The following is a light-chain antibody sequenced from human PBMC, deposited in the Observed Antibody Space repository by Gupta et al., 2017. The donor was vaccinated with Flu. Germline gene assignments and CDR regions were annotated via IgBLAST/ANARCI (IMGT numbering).Light chain of an antibody. CDR1: QSLLHSDGYNY. V-gene: IGKV2-28*01. CDR2: LGS. Sequence: IVMTQSALSLPVTPGEPASISCRSSQSLLHSDGYNYLDWYLQKPGQSPQLLIYLGSNRASGVSDRFSGSGSGTDFTLKISRVEAEDVGVYYCMQALQTPLTFGGGTKVEIK. CDR3: MQALQTPLT. J-gene: IGKJ4*01.